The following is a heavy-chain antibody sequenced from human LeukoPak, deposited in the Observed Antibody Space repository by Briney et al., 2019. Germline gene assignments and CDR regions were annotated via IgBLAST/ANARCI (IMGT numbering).Heavy chain of an antibody. D-gene: IGHD1-7*01. CDR2: IYSGGST. CDR3: ASGITGTYFDY. V-gene: IGHV3-53*01. CDR1: GFTVSSNY. J-gene: IGHJ4*02. Sequence: GGSLRLSCAASGFTVSSNYMSWVRQAPGKGLEWVSVIYSGGSTYYADSVKGRFTISRDNSKNTLYLQMNSLRAEDTAAYYCASGITGTYFDYWGQGTLVTVSS.